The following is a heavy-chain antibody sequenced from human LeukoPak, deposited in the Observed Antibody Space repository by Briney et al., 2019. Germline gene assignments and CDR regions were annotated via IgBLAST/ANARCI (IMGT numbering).Heavy chain of an antibody. CDR2: IYTTGST. V-gene: IGHV4-59*10. J-gene: IGHJ5*02. D-gene: IGHD6-13*01. CDR3: ARTHSSRYNWFDP. CDR1: GGSFSGYY. Sequence: SETLSLTCAVYGGSFSGYYWSWIRQPAGKGLEWIGRIYTTGSTNYNPSLKSRVTMSVDTSKNQFSLTLSSVTAADTAVYYCARTHSSRYNWFDPWGQGTLVTVSS.